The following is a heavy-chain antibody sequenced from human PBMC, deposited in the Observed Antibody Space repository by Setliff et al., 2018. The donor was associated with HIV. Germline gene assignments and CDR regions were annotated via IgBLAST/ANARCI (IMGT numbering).Heavy chain of an antibody. CDR2: VSHSGST. J-gene: IGHJ4*02. D-gene: IGHD6-19*01. Sequence: PSETLSLTCNVSSGPISYYYWSWVRQPPGKGLEWIGYVSHSGSTSYNPSLNSRVTMSIDTARDQFSLTVRSVTAADTAVYYCARMRGRAVLSYYFDHWGQGRLVTVSS. V-gene: IGHV4-59*01. CDR3: ARMRGRAVLSYYFDH. CDR1: SGPISYYY.